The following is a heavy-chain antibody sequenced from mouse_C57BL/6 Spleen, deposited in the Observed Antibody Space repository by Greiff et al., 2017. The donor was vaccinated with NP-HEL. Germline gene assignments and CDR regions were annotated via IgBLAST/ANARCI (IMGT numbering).Heavy chain of an antibody. CDR3: ARKSSPYYFDY. J-gene: IGHJ2*01. CDR2: IYPRDGST. Sequence: VQLVESGPELVKPGASVKLSCKASGYTFTSYDINWVKQRPGQGLEWIGWIYPRDGSTKYNEKFKGKATLTVDTSSSTAYMELHSLTSEDSAVYFCARKSSPYYFDYWGQGTTLTVSS. CDR1: GYTFTSYD. V-gene: IGHV1-85*01.